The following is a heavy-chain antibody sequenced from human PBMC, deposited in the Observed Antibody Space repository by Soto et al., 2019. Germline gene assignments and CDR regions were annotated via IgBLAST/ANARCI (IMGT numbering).Heavy chain of an antibody. D-gene: IGHD6-6*01. Sequence: XESLKISCKGSGYSFTSYWISWVRQMPGKGLEWMGRIDPSDSYTNYSPSFQGHVTISADKSISTAYLQWSSLKASDTAMYYCARRGIAALYYGMDVWGQGTTVTVSS. V-gene: IGHV5-10-1*01. CDR3: ARRGIAALYYGMDV. CDR2: IDPSDSYT. J-gene: IGHJ6*02. CDR1: GYSFTSYW.